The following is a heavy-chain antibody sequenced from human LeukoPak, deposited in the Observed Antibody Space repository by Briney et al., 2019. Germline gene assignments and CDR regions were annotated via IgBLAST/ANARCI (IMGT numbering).Heavy chain of an antibody. D-gene: IGHD4-17*01. CDR3: ARPIWPGTVTDAFDI. J-gene: IGHJ3*02. CDR1: GGSISSYY. CDR2: IYYSGST. V-gene: IGHV4-59*08. Sequence: SETLSLTCTVSGGSISSYYWSWIRQPPGKGLEWIGYIYYSGSTNYNPFLKSRVTISVDTSKNQFSLKLSSVTAADTAVYYCARPIWPGTVTDAFDIWGQGTMVTVSS.